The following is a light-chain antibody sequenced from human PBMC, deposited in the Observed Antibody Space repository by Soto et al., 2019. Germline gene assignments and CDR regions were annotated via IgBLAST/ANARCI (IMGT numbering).Light chain of an antibody. V-gene: IGKV3-20*01. CDR1: QTVSSNY. J-gene: IGKJ2*02. Sequence: EIVLTQSPGTLSLSPGERATLSCRAGQTVSSNYLAWYQQKPGQAPRLLIHGASNRATGIPDRFSGSGSGTDFTLPISRLEPEDSAVYYCQQFGSPWTFGQGTRLGI. CDR2: GAS. CDR3: QQFGSPWT.